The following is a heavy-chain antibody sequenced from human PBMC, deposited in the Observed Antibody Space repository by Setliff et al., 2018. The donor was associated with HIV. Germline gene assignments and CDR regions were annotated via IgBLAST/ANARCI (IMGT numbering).Heavy chain of an antibody. V-gene: IGHV4-39*01. CDR2: IYYSGST. CDR1: GGSISSSSYY. Sequence: ETLSLTCTVSGGSISSSSYYWGWIRQPPGKGLEWIGSIYYSGSTYYNPSLNSRVTMSVDTSKNQFFLKLNSVTAADTAVYYCARPERSGSWAFDIWGRGTMVTVSS. J-gene: IGHJ3*02. CDR3: ARPERSGSWAFDI. D-gene: IGHD6-19*01.